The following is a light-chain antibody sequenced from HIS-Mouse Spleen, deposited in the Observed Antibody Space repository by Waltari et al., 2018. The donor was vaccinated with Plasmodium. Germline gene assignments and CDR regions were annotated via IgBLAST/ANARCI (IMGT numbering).Light chain of an antibody. Sequence: SYELTQPPSVSVSPGQTASITCSGDKLGDKYACWYPQKPGQSPVLVIDQDSKRPSGIPERFSGSNSGNTATLTISGTQAMDEADYYCQAWDSSTDYVFGTGTKVTVL. CDR2: QDS. CDR3: QAWDSSTDYV. CDR1: KLGDKY. V-gene: IGLV3-1*01. J-gene: IGLJ1*01.